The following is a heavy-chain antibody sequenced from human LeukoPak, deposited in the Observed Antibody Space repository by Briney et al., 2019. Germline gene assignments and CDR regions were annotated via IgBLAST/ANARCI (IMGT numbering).Heavy chain of an antibody. Sequence: PGGSLRLSCAASGFTFSSCGMHWVRQAPGKGLEWVAVISYHGGNKYYADSVKGRFTISRDNSKNMLYLQMNSLRGEDTAVYYCAKDRATVRPNFYYYYGMDVWGQGTTVTVSS. J-gene: IGHJ6*02. CDR2: ISYHGGNK. V-gene: IGHV3-30*18. CDR1: GFTFSSCG. CDR3: AKDRATVRPNFYYYYGMDV. D-gene: IGHD4-17*01.